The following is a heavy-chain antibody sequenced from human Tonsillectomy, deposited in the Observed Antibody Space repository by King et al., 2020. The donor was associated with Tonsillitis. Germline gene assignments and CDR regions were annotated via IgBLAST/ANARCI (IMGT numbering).Heavy chain of an antibody. J-gene: IGHJ4*02. D-gene: IGHD3-10*01. Sequence: QLVQSGAEVKKPGASVKVSCKASGYTFTGYGISWVRQAPGQGLEWMGWISAYNGNRNYAQKFQGRVTMTTDTTTSTAHMELRSLRSDDTAVYYCARDLTSLWFGELFRHFDYWGQGTLVTVSS. CDR1: GYTFTGYG. CDR3: ARDLTSLWFGELFRHFDY. CDR2: ISAYNGNR. V-gene: IGHV1-18*04.